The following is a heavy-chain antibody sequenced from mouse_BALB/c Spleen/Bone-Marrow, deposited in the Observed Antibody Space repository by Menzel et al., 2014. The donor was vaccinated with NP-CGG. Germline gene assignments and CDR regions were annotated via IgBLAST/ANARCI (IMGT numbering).Heavy chain of an antibody. Sequence: QVQLQQSGAELVRPGSSVKISCKASGYTFSNYWMNWMKQRPGQGLERIGQIYPGDGDTNYIGKFTGKATLTADKSSSTTYMQLSSITSEDSAVDFYASRRDYSYAMDYWGQGTSVTVSS. CDR2: IYPGDGDT. CDR3: ASRRDYSYAMDY. V-gene: IGHV1-80*01. CDR1: GYTFSNYW. D-gene: IGHD1-1*01. J-gene: IGHJ4*01.